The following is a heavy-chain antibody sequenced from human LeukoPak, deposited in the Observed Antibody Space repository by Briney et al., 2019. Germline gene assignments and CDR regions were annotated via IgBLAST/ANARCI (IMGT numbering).Heavy chain of an antibody. Sequence: GGSLRLSCAASGFTFDDYAMHWVRQAPGKGLEWVSGISWNSGSIGYADSVKGRFTISRDNAKNSLYLQTNSLRAEDTALYYCAKDMRIYGSGSYTFDYWGQGTLVTVSS. CDR3: AKDMRIYGSGSYTFDY. CDR1: GFTFDDYA. V-gene: IGHV3-9*01. CDR2: ISWNSGSI. D-gene: IGHD3-10*01. J-gene: IGHJ4*02.